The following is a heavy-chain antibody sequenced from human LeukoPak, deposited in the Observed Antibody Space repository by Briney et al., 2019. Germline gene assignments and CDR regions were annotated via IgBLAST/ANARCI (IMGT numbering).Heavy chain of an antibody. J-gene: IGHJ4*02. D-gene: IGHD2-15*01. CDR3: ARYYSGSGGIRLDY. V-gene: IGHV3-48*01. CDR2: ISSSSTTI. CDR1: GLTFSSYG. Sequence: GGSLRLSCAVSGLTFSSYGMNWVRQAPGKGLEWVSYISSSSTTIYYADSVRGRFTISRDNAKNSLYLQMNSLRAEDTAVYYCARYYSGSGGIRLDYWGQGTLVTVSS.